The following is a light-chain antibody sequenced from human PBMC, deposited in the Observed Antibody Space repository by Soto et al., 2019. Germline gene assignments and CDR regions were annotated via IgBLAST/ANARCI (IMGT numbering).Light chain of an antibody. CDR1: QSICSW. CDR2: DAS. CDR3: QQHYSYCT. J-gene: IGKJ1*01. V-gene: IGKV1-5*01. Sequence: DIQMTQSPSTLSASVGDRVTITCRASQSICSWLAWYQQKPGKAPNLLIYDASTLETGVPSRFSGSGSGTEFTLTISSLQPDDFATHYCQQHYSYCTFGQGTKVEIK.